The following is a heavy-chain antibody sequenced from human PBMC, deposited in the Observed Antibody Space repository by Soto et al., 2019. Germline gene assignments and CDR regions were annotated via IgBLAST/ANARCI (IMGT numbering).Heavy chain of an antibody. CDR1: GGTVSRGSLY. CDR3: ARDRPDNSNSFDAFDI. J-gene: IGHJ3*02. Sequence: PSQTLSLTCAVSGGTVSRGSLYWSLSRQPPGRGLEWIAYISYTGTTDYNPSLKSRVTISLDMSKNQFSLRLDSVTAADTAVYYCARDRPDNSNSFDAFDIWGQGTMVT. CDR2: ISYTGTT. D-gene: IGHD1-20*01. V-gene: IGHV4-61*01.